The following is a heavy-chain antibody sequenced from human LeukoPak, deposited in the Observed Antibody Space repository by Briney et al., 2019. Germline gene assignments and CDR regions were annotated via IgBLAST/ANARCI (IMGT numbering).Heavy chain of an antibody. Sequence: GRSLRLSCAASGFTFSSYAMHWVRQAPGKGLGWVAVISYDGSNKYYADSVKGRFTISRDNSKNTLYLQMNSLRAEDTAVYYCARDREQLLGAFDIWGQGTMVTVSS. CDR1: GFTFSSYA. V-gene: IGHV3-30*01. D-gene: IGHD2-2*01. J-gene: IGHJ3*02. CDR3: ARDREQLLGAFDI. CDR2: ISYDGSNK.